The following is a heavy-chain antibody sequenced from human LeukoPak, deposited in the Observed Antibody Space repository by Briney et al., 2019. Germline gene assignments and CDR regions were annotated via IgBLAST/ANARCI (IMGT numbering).Heavy chain of an antibody. D-gene: IGHD6-6*01. CDR1: GGAFSGYY. Sequence: SETLSLTCAVYGGAFSGYYWSWIRQPPGKGLEWIGEINHSGSTNYNPSLKSRVTISVDTSKNHFSLRLSSVTAADTAVYYCARGGYRSSYYFDYWGQGTLVTVSS. V-gene: IGHV4-34*01. CDR3: ARGGYRSSYYFDY. CDR2: INHSGST. J-gene: IGHJ4*02.